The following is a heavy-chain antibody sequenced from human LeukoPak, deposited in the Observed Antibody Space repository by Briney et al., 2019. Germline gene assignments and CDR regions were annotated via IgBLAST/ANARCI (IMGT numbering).Heavy chain of an antibody. V-gene: IGHV4-59*11. CDR1: GGSISSHY. CDR2: IYYSGST. J-gene: IGHJ3*02. CDR3: ARDDRWAFDI. Sequence: ASETLSLTCTVSGGSISSHYWSWIRQPPGKGLEWIGYIYYSGSTNYNPSLKSRVTISVDTSKNQFSLKLSSVTAADTAVYYCARDDRWAFDIWGQGTKVTVSS. D-gene: IGHD5-24*01.